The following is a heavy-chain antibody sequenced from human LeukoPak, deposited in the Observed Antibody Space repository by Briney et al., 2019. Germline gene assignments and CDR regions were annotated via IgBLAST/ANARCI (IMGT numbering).Heavy chain of an antibody. CDR3: AKDQGTHRWVFDPAAGYFDY. D-gene: IGHD6-13*01. J-gene: IGHJ4*02. Sequence: GGSLRLSCAASGFTFSSYAMSWVRQAPGKGLEWVSAISGSGGSTYYADSVKGRFTISRDNSKNTLYLQMNSLSAEDTAVYSCAKDQGTHRWVFDPAAGYFDYWGQGTLVTVSS. V-gene: IGHV3-23*01. CDR2: ISGSGGST. CDR1: GFTFSSYA.